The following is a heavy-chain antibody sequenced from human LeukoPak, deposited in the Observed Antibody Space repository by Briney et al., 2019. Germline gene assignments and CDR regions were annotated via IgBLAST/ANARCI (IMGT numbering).Heavy chain of an antibody. Sequence: ASVKVSCKASGYTFTSYGTSWVRQAPGQGLEWMGWISAYNGNTNYAQKLQGRVTMTTDTSTSTAYMELRSLRSDDTAVYYCATRANIDSSQLDAFDIWGQGTMVTVSS. D-gene: IGHD3-22*01. V-gene: IGHV1-18*01. CDR2: ISAYNGNT. CDR1: GYTFTSYG. J-gene: IGHJ3*02. CDR3: ATRANIDSSQLDAFDI.